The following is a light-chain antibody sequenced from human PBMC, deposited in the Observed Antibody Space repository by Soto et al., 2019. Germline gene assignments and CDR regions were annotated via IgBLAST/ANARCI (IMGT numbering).Light chain of an antibody. J-gene: IGLJ2*01. CDR3: GTWDSSLSAL. V-gene: IGLV1-51*01. Sequence: QAVVTQPPSLSAAPGQKVTISCSGSSSNIGNNYVSWYQQLPGTAPKLLIYDNNKRPSGIPDRFSGSKSGPSATLGITGLQAGDEADYYCGTWDSSLSALFGGGTKLTVL. CDR2: DNN. CDR1: SSNIGNNY.